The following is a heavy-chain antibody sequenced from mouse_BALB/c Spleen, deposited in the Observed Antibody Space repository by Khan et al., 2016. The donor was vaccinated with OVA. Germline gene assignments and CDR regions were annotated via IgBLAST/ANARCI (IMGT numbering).Heavy chain of an antibody. V-gene: IGHV3-8*02. CDR3: ARSYGSWAMDY. D-gene: IGHD1-1*01. Sequence: VQLKESGPSLVKPSQTLSLTCSVTGDSITNGFWNWIRKFPGNKFEYLGYITYSGNIYYNPSLKSRISITRDTSKSQYYLQLNSVTTEDTATYYCARSYGSWAMDYWGQGTSVTVSS. CDR1: GDSITNGF. J-gene: IGHJ4*01. CDR2: ITYSGNI.